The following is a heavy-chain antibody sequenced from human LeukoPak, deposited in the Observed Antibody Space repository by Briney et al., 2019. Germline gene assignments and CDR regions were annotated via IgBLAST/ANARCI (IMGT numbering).Heavy chain of an antibody. D-gene: IGHD3-10*01. CDR3: ARDGVPLVWFEDLISPDQGYMDV. CDR2: INPHSGGT. Sequence: ASVKVSCKTSGYTFTDYSLHWVRQAPGQGPEWMGWINPHSGGTKSAQKFEGRVTMTRDTSISTAYMEVSRLRSDDTAVYYCARDGVPLVWFEDLISPDQGYMDVWGTGTTVAISS. CDR1: GYTFTDYS. J-gene: IGHJ6*03. V-gene: IGHV1-2*02.